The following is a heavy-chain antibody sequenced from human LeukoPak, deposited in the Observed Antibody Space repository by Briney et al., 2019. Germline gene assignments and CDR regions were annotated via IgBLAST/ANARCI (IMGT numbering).Heavy chain of an antibody. CDR1: GFTFSGYG. J-gene: IGHJ4*02. CDR3: AFCGGGCYTFVDY. D-gene: IGHD2-21*02. Sequence: GRSLRLSCAASGFTFSGYGMHWVRQAPGKGLEWVAVISSDGSNEFYADSVKGRFTISRDNSKNTVYVQMNSLRAEDTAVYYCAFCGGGCYTFVDYWGQGTLVTVSS. V-gene: IGHV3-30*03. CDR2: ISSDGSNE.